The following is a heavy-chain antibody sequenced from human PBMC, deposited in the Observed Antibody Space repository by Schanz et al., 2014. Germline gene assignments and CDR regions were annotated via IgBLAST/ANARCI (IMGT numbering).Heavy chain of an antibody. V-gene: IGHV3-48*01. CDR2: ISRSSSTI. CDR1: GFTFSNYN. CDR3: AKSYDTSGYSGFDY. D-gene: IGHD3-22*01. J-gene: IGHJ4*02. Sequence: EVQLLESGGALEQPGGSLRLSCEASGFTFSNYNMNWVRQAPGKGLEWVSYISRSSSTIYYTDSVKGRFTISRDNAKNSVFLQMNSLRTEDTAVYFCAKSYDTSGYSGFDYWGQGTLVTVSS.